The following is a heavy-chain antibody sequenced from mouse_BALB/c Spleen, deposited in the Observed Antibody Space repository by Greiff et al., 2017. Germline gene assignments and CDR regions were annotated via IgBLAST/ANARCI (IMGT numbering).Heavy chain of an antibody. CDR3: ARNGNYYLDY. CDR2: IYPGDGDT. Sequence: VQVVESGAELVRPGSSVKISCKASGYAFSSYWMNWVKQRPGQGLEWIGQIYPGDGDTNYNGKFKGKATLTADKSSSTAYMQLSSLTSEDSAVYFCARNGNYYLDYWGQGTTLTVSS. D-gene: IGHD2-1*01. J-gene: IGHJ2*01. CDR1: GYAFSSYW. V-gene: IGHV1-80*01.